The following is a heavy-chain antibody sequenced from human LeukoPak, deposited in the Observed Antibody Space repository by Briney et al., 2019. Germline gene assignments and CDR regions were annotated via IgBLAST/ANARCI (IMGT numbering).Heavy chain of an antibody. Sequence: GGSLRLSCAASGFTFSGAWMHWVRQAPGKGLVWVSRINDDGTSTRYADSVKGRFTISRDNAKNTLYLQMNSLRAEGTAVYYCARVYGPGMDEYFHLWGQGTLVTVSS. CDR1: GFTFSGAW. CDR3: ARVYGPGMDEYFHL. CDR2: INDDGTST. V-gene: IGHV3-74*01. J-gene: IGHJ1*01. D-gene: IGHD3-10*01.